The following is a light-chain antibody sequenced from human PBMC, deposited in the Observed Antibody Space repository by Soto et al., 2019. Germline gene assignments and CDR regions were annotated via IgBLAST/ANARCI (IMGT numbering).Light chain of an antibody. J-gene: IGKJ1*01. CDR2: GAS. V-gene: IGKV1-5*01. CDR1: QSIRYY. CDR3: QHHNSYSQT. Sequence: DIQLTQSPPTPSASVGDRVTITCPARQSIRYYLAWYQQMPGKAPKLLIYGASSLQSGVPSRFSGSGSGTEFTLTISSLQPDDFATYFCQHHNSYSQTFGQGTKVDIK.